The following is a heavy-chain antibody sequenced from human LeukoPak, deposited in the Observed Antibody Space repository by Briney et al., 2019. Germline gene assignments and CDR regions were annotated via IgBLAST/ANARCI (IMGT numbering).Heavy chain of an antibody. J-gene: IGHJ4*02. CDR2: ISDRLDEV. CDR1: GFTFSIYA. CDR3: ARDFLRDTPAAIPIDY. D-gene: IGHD2-2*01. V-gene: IGHV3-23*01. Sequence: GGSLRLSCAASGFTFSIYAMSWVRQAPGKGLEWVSGISDRLDEVYYAGSVKGRFTISRDNPKNTLHLELNSLRVEDTAVYYCARDFLRDTPAAIPIDYWGQGILVTVSS.